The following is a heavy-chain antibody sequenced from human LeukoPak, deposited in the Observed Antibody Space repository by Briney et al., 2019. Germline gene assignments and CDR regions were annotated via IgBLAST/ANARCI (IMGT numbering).Heavy chain of an antibody. CDR1: GGTFSSYA. V-gene: IGHV1-69*13. CDR2: IIPIFGTA. D-gene: IGHD3-3*01. J-gene: IGHJ4*02. Sequence: GASVKVSCKASGGTFSSYAISWVRQAPGQGLEWMGGIIPIFGTANYAQKFQGRVTITADESTSTAYMELSSLRSEDTAVYYCARERMVYYDFWSGYKTPYYFDYWGQGTLVTVSS. CDR3: ARERMVYYDFWSGYKTPYYFDY.